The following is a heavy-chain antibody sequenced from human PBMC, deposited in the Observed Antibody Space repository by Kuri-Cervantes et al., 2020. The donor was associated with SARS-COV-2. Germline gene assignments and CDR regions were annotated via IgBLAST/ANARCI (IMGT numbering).Heavy chain of an antibody. J-gene: IGHJ4*02. CDR2: ISAYNGNT. D-gene: IGHD3-22*01. Sequence: ASVKVSCKASGYTFTSYGISWVRQAPGQGLEWMGWISAYNGNTNYAQKFQGRVTMTRDTSTSTVYMGLSSLRSEDTAVYYCARDPEGSVVTPYFDYWGQGTLVTVSS. CDR3: ARDPEGSVVTPYFDY. V-gene: IGHV1-18*04. CDR1: GYTFTSYG.